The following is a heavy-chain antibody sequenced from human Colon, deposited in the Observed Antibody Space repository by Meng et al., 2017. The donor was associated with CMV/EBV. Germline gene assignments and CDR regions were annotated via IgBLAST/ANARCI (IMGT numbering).Heavy chain of an antibody. CDR2: IKPSTGDT. J-gene: IGHJ4*02. CDR3: TREGFDY. CDR1: GYTFTGCW. V-gene: IGHV1-2*06. Sequence: QVQLVQSGVEVKKPGTSVNLSCKAYGYTFTGCWMHWVRQAPGQGLEWMGRIKPSTGDTNYAQNFQGRVTVTRDTSISTVYMEVNSLTSDDTAVYYCTREGFDYWGQGALVTVSS.